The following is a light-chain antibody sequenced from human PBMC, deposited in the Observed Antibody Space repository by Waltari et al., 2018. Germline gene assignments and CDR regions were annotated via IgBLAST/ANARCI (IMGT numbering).Light chain of an antibody. CDR1: SSNIGRNP. CDR3: ATWDASLTGWV. V-gene: IGLV1-44*01. CDR2: RNN. Sequence: QSVLTQPPSASGTPGQRVTIPCSGSSSNIGRNPVNWYQQLPGTAPKLLIHRNNHRPSGVPDLFSVSKSGTSASLAISGLQSEDEADYYCATWDASLTGWVFGGGTKLTVL. J-gene: IGLJ2*01.